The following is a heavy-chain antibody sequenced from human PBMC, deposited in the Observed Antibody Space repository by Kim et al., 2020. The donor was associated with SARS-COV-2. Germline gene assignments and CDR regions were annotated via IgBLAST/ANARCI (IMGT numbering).Heavy chain of an antibody. Sequence: SETLSLTCAVSGGSISSSNWWSWVRQPPGKGLEWIGEIYHSGSTNYNPSLKCRVTISVDKSKNQFSLKLSSVTAADTAVYYCARASAWFGELSPQGSDAFDIWGQGTMVTVSS. CDR2: IYHSGST. D-gene: IGHD3-10*01. V-gene: IGHV4-4*02. CDR1: GGSISSSNW. J-gene: IGHJ3*02. CDR3: ARASAWFGELSPQGSDAFDI.